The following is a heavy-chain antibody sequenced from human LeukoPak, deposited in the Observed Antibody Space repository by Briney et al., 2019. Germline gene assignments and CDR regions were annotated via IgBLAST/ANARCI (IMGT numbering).Heavy chain of an antibody. V-gene: IGHV3-7*01. CDR2: IKKTGSET. Sequence: GGSLRLSCAASGFTFNHFWMSWVRQAPGKGLEWVAYIKKTGSETYYVDSVKGRFTISRDNAKNSPYLQMNSLRAEDTAVYYCAREGGIPGYYYGMDVWGQGTTVTVSS. CDR1: GFTFNHFW. CDR3: AREGGIPGYYYGMDV. D-gene: IGHD1-26*01. J-gene: IGHJ6*02.